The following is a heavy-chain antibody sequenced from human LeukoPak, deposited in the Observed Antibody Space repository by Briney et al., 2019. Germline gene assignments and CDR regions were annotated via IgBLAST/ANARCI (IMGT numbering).Heavy chain of an antibody. V-gene: IGHV7-4-1*02. D-gene: IGHD3-16*02. CDR3: ARALYDYVWGSYRYEPDLDY. Sequence: GASVKVSCKASGYTFTSYAMNWVRQAPGQGLEWMGWINTNTGNPTYAQGFTGRFVFSLDTSVSTAYLQISSLKAEDTAVYYCARALYDYVWGSYRYEPDLDYWGQGTLVTVSS. CDR1: GYTFTSYA. CDR2: INTNTGNP. J-gene: IGHJ4*02.